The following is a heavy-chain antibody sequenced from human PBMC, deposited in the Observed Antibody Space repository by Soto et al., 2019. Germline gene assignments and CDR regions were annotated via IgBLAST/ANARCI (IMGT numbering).Heavy chain of an antibody. J-gene: IGHJ6*02. D-gene: IGHD4-17*01. Sequence: QATLKESGPALVKPTETLTLTCTVSGFSLTTGKMGVSWIRQPPGKALEWLAHIFSDNERSSSTSLQGRLTISKDTSGSQVVLSMTNVDPVDTATYYCARMNVDSYQFYDAMDVWGQGTTVTVSS. CDR1: GFSLTTGKMG. CDR3: ARMNVDSYQFYDAMDV. CDR2: IFSDNER. V-gene: IGHV2-26*01.